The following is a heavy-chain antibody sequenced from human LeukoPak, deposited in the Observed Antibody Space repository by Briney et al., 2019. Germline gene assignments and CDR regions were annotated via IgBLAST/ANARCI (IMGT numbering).Heavy chain of an antibody. D-gene: IGHD3-22*01. J-gene: IGHJ3*02. CDR3: ARHRLHRIYYDSSGYYHDALDI. Sequence: ASVKVSCKASGYTFTSYYMHWVRQAPGQGLEWMGIINPSGGSTSYAQKLQGRVTMTTDTSTSTAYMELRSPRSDDTAVYYCARHRLHRIYYDSSGYYHDALDIWGQGTMITVSS. CDR2: INPSGGST. CDR1: GYTFTSYY. V-gene: IGHV1-46*01.